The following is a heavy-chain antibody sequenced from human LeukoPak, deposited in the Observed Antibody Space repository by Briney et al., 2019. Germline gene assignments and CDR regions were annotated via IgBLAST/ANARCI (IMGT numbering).Heavy chain of an antibody. D-gene: IGHD4-11*01. CDR3: ARNGWDYSNYGGHKYYYYYYMDV. J-gene: IGHJ6*03. CDR1: GGTFSSYA. Sequence: SVKVSCKASGGTFSSYAISWVRQAPGQGLEWMGGIIPIFGTANYAQKFQGRVTITTDESTSTAYMELSSLRSEDTAVYYCARNGWDYSNYGGHKYYYYYYMDVWGKGTTVTVSS. V-gene: IGHV1-69*05. CDR2: IIPIFGTA.